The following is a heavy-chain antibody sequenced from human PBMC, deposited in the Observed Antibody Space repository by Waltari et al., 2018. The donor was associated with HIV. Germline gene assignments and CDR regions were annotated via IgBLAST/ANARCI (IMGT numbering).Heavy chain of an antibody. CDR3: ARGSQHHDH. V-gene: IGHV4-34*01. J-gene: IGHJ5*02. CDR2: VSHSGDT. Sequence: QVQLQQWGTGLLKPSGTLSLRCAIYGTSFRGYYWSWIRQSPALGLEWIGEVSHSGDTNYNPSFAGRVSISADISKNQLSLNLTSLTAADTGVYFCARGSQHHDHWGQGTPVTVSS. CDR1: GTSFRGYY.